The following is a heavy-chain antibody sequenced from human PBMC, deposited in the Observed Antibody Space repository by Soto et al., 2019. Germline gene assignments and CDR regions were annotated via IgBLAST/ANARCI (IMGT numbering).Heavy chain of an antibody. CDR1: GFTFSTYT. CDR2: IIPIVDIA. CDR3: ARDYYYGSGSSMDIFDY. Sequence: QVQLVQSGAEVKKPGSSVKVSCKASGFTFSTYTITWVRQAPGQGLEWMGKIIPIVDIANYAQKFQGRVTITADKFTSTAYMELSSLRSEDTAVYYCARDYYYGSGSSMDIFDYWGQGTLVTVSS. D-gene: IGHD3-10*01. V-gene: IGHV1-69*02. J-gene: IGHJ4*02.